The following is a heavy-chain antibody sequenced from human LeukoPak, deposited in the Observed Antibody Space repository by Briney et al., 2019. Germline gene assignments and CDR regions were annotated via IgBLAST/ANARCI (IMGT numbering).Heavy chain of an antibody. V-gene: IGHV3-30*02. Sequence: GGSLRLSCAASGFTFSNYGMHWVRQAPGKGLEWVGFIRYDGRNKYYADFVKGRFTISRDNSKNTLYLQMNSLRAEDTAVYYCAKDYGPLSTYWGQGVLVTVSS. D-gene: IGHD4-17*01. CDR3: AKDYGPLSTY. CDR1: GFTFSNYG. CDR2: IRYDGRNK. J-gene: IGHJ4*02.